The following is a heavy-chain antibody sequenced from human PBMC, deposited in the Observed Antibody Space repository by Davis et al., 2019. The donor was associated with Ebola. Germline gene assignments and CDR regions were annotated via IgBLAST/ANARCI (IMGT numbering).Heavy chain of an antibody. CDR2: MNPNSGNT. Sequence: AASVKVSCKASGYTFTSYDINWVRQATGQGLEWMGWMNPNSGNTGYAQKFQGRVTMTRNTSISTAYMELSSLRSEDTAVYYCARERGRVVVVAATPPGATIDRHWDYWGQGTLVTVSS. CDR1: GYTFTSYD. CDR3: ARERGRVVVVAATPPGATIDRHWDY. J-gene: IGHJ4*02. D-gene: IGHD2-15*01. V-gene: IGHV1-8*01.